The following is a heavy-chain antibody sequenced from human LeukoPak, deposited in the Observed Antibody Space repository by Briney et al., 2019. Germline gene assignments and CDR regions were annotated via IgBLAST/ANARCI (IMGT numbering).Heavy chain of an antibody. V-gene: IGHV4-59*01. CDR3: ARDQITMVRGVIDWFDP. D-gene: IGHD3-10*01. CDR1: GGSFSGYY. CDR2: IYYSGST. J-gene: IGHJ5*02. Sequence: SETLSLTCAVYGGSFSGYYWSWVRQPPGKGLEWIGYIYYSGSTNYNPSLKSRVTISVDTSKNQFSLKLSSVTAADTAVYYCARDQITMVRGVIDWFDPWGQGTLVTVSS.